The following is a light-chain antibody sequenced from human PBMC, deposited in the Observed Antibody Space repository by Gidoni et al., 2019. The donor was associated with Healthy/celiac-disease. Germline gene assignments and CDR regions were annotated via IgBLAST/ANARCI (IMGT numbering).Light chain of an antibody. CDR1: QSISGY. Sequence: DVQMTQSPPFLSASVEDRVTITCRASQSISGYLNWYQLKSGKAPELLIYAASTLRHGVPSRFSGSGSGTDFTLTISSLQPDDFATYYCQLSYNILTFGPGTKVDMK. J-gene: IGKJ3*01. V-gene: IGKV1-39*01. CDR3: QLSYNILT. CDR2: AAS.